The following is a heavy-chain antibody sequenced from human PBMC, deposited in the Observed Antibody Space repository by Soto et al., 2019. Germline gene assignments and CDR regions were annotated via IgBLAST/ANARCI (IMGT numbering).Heavy chain of an antibody. CDR3: ARSRGYYGSGSYF. J-gene: IGHJ4*02. V-gene: IGHV4-4*02. Sequence: PSETLSLTCAVSGGSISSSNWWSWVRQPPGKGLEWIGEIYHSGSTNYNPSLKSRVTISVDKSKNQFSLKLSSVTAADTAVYYCARSRGYYGSGSYFWGQGTLVTVSS. CDR2: IYHSGST. CDR1: GGSISSSNW. D-gene: IGHD3-10*01.